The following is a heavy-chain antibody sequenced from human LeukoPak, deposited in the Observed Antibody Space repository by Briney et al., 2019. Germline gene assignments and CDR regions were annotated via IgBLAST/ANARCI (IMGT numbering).Heavy chain of an antibody. CDR3: AKDRGIVVVPTLFDY. Sequence: PGGSLRLSCAASGFTFSGSTMSWVRQAPGKGLDWVSGISGSGGTTRHADSVKGRFTISRDNSKNTLYLQMNSLRAEDTAVYYCAKDRGIVVVPTLFDYWGQGTLVTVSS. D-gene: IGHD2-2*01. J-gene: IGHJ4*02. CDR2: ISGSGGTT. CDR1: GFTFSGST. V-gene: IGHV3-23*01.